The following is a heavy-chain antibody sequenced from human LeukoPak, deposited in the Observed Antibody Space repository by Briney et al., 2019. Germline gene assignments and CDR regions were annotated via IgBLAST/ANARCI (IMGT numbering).Heavy chain of an antibody. V-gene: IGHV4-34*01. CDR3: ARASSYNAAPRYNPAWFGP. D-gene: IGHD2-2*02. J-gene: IGHJ5*02. CDR1: GGPFSGFF. Sequence: SETLSLTRADYGGPFSGFFWSWIREPPGKGLQWIGEINHSGSTNYNPSLRSRVTISIDTSNKQFSLKLTSVTAADTAMYYCARASSYNAAPRYNPAWFGPWGQGTLVTVSP. CDR2: INHSGST.